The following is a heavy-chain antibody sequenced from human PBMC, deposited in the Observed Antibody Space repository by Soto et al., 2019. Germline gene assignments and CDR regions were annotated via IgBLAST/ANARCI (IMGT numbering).Heavy chain of an antibody. CDR3: AKVWNYYGSGSYPKNLYFDY. Sequence: GGSLRLSCAASGFTFSSYAMSWVRQAPGKGLEWVSAISGSGGSTYYADSVKGRFTISRDNSKNTLYLQMNSLRAEDTAVYYCAKVWNYYGSGSYPKNLYFDYWGQGTLVTVSS. CDR2: ISGSGGST. J-gene: IGHJ4*02. CDR1: GFTFSSYA. D-gene: IGHD3-10*01. V-gene: IGHV3-23*01.